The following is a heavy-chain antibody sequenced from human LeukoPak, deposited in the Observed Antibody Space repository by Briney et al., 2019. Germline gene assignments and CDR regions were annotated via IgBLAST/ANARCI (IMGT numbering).Heavy chain of an antibody. J-gene: IGHJ3*02. CDR2: IYWNDDK. V-gene: IGHV2-5*01. CDR1: GFSLSTSGVG. D-gene: IGHD2-2*01. Sequence: SGPTVVNPPQTLTLTCTFSGFSLSTSGVGVGWIRQPPGKALEWLSLIYWNDDKRYSPSLKSRLTITKDTSKNQVVHTITNMDPVDTATYYCAHRRDGGYCSSTSCLDAFDIWGQGTMVTVSS. CDR3: AHRRDGGYCSSTSCLDAFDI.